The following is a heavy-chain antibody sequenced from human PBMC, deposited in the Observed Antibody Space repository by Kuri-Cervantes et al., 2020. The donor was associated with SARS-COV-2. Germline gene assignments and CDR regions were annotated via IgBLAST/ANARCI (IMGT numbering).Heavy chain of an antibody. V-gene: IGHV3-11*04. CDR1: GFTFSNAW. CDR3: ARDLRLGKSLDY. D-gene: IGHD7-27*01. Sequence: GESLKISCAASGFTFSNAWMSWVRQAPGKGLEWVSNIGPSGTTKYYADSVKGRFTISRDNAKNSLYLQMGSLRAEDTAVYYCARDLRLGKSLDYWGQGTLVTVSS. J-gene: IGHJ4*02. CDR2: IGPSGTTK.